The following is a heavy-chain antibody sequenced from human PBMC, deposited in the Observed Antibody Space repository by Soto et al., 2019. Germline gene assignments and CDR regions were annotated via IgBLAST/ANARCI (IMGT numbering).Heavy chain of an antibody. D-gene: IGHD5-18*01. V-gene: IGHV1-18*01. CDR2: ISAYNGNT. Sequence: GASVKVSCRASGYTITSYGISWVRQAPGQGLEWMGWISAYNGNTNYAQKLQGRVTMTTDTSTSTAYMELRSLRSDDTAVYYCARDPAVDTAMARYYYYGMDVWAQGTTVTVSS. J-gene: IGHJ6*02. CDR3: ARDPAVDTAMARYYYYGMDV. CDR1: GYTITSYG.